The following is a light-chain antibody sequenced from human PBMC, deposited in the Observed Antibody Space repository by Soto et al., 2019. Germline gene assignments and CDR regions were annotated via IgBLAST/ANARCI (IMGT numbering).Light chain of an antibody. J-gene: IGKJ3*01. Sequence: DILMTQSPSTLSGSALYIVTLSCSSSQSVRMRLASYQQKPGQAPKLLIYGASTRDTGIPARFSGSGSGTEFTLTISSLQSDDSATYYCQQYNSYSPYFGPGTKVDIK. CDR1: QSVRMR. V-gene: IGKV1-5*01. CDR3: QQYNSYSPY. CDR2: GAS.